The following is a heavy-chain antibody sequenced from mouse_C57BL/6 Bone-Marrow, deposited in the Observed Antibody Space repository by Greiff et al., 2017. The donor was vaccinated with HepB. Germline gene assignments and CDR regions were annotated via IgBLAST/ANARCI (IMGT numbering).Heavy chain of an antibody. CDR3: ARGGLYYAMDY. CDR2: IYPGSGNT. CDR1: GYTFTDYY. Sequence: QVQLQQSGAELVRPGASVKLSCKASGYTFTDYYINWVKQRPGQGLEWIARIYPGSGNTYYNEKFKGKATLTAEKSSSTAYMQLSSLPSEDSAVYFCARGGLYYAMDYWGQGTSVTVSS. V-gene: IGHV1-76*01. J-gene: IGHJ4*01. D-gene: IGHD6-1*01.